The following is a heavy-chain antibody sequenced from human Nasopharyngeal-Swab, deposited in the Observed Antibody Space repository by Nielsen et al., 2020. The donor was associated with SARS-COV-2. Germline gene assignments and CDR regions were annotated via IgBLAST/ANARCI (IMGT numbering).Heavy chain of an antibody. Sequence: ASVNVSCKASEDTFTDSSIHWVRQAPGQGLEWLGRISPNRGGTNYAQKFQGRVTMTRDTSIKTAYMELSRLRSDDTAVYFCATTGGVGVVAFDTWGQGTMVTVSS. CDR2: ISPNRGGT. CDR1: EDTFTDSS. D-gene: IGHD2-15*01. V-gene: IGHV1-2*06. J-gene: IGHJ3*02. CDR3: ATTGGVGVVAFDT.